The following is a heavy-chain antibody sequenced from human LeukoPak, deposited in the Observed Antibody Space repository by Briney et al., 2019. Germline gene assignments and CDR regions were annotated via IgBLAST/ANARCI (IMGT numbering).Heavy chain of an antibody. V-gene: IGHV1-3*01. CDR2: IHGGTGYT. CDR3: ATHPESLY. J-gene: IGHJ4*02. Sequence: GASVNVSCKASGYTFTMYAIHWMRQAPGQRPEWMGWIHGGTGYTKYSQEFQGRVTITRDTSASTAYMELSSLRSEDTAVYYCATHPESLYWGQGTLVTVSS. CDR1: GYTFTMYA.